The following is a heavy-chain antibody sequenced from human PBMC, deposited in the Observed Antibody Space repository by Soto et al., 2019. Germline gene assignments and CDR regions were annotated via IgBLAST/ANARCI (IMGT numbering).Heavy chain of an antibody. J-gene: IGHJ4*02. V-gene: IGHV4-34*01. CDR3: ARHHVRGRTIAGAAEF. CDR1: GGSLSGYY. D-gene: IGHD1-26*01. Sequence: QVHLQQWGAGLLKPSETLSLTCAVYGGSLSGYYWSWIRQPPGKALEWIGEFNHSGDTNYNPSLKSRVTISVDTYKNQLFLNLSSVTAADTAMYYCARHHVRGRTIAGAAEFWGQGTLVTVSS. CDR2: FNHSGDT.